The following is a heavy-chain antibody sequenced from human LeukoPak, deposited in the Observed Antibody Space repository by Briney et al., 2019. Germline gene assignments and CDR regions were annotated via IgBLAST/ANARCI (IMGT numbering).Heavy chain of an antibody. CDR3: AREYCSGGTCYSAGYYFDY. CDR1: GFTFSNYE. CDR2: ISGSGSVI. D-gene: IGHD2-15*01. J-gene: IGHJ4*02. V-gene: IGHV3-48*03. Sequence: GGSLRLSCAASGFTFSNYEMNWVRQAPGKGLEWVSYISGSGSVIDYADSVKGRFTISRDNAKSSLYLQMNSLRAEDTAVYYCAREYCSGGTCYSAGYYFDYWGQGTLVTVSS.